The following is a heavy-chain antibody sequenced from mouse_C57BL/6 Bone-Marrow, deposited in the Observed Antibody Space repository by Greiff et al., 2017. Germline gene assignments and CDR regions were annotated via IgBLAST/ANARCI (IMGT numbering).Heavy chain of an antibody. D-gene: IGHD4-1*02. CDR3: ASSNWAWFAY. V-gene: IGHV1-26*01. CDR2: INPNNGGT. Sequence: EVQLQQSGPELVKPGASVKISCKASGCTFTDYYMNWVKQSHGKSLEWIGDINPNNGGTSYNQKFKGKATLTVDKSSSTAYMELRSLASEDSAVYYCASSNWAWFAYWGQGTLVTVSA. J-gene: IGHJ3*01. CDR1: GCTFTDYY.